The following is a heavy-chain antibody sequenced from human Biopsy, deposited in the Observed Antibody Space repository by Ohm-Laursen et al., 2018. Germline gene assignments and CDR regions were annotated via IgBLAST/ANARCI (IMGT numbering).Heavy chain of an antibody. Sequence: ASVKVSCKVSGYTLTELSMHWVRQAPGQGLEWMGIINPGGNSTAYTQNFQGRVTMTWDTSTTTVYMELSSLRSEDTAVYYCALASFDYWGRGTLVTVPS. J-gene: IGHJ4*02. CDR2: INPGGNST. CDR3: ALASFDY. V-gene: IGHV1-46*01. CDR1: GYTLTELS.